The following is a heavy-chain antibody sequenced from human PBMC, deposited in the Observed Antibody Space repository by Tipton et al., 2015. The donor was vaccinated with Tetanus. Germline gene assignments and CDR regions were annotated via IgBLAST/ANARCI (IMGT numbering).Heavy chain of an antibody. V-gene: IGHV3-64*01. Sequence: SLGLSCAASGFTFTRYPMHWVRQAPGKGLEYVASILGDDSSTLYASSMKGRFTITRDNSKNTLYLQMDSLRGEDMAVYYCVRDRDGGWSFDYWGQGTLVTVSS. CDR2: ILGDDSST. J-gene: IGHJ4*02. D-gene: IGHD6-19*01. CDR1: GFTFTRYP. CDR3: VRDRDGGWSFDY.